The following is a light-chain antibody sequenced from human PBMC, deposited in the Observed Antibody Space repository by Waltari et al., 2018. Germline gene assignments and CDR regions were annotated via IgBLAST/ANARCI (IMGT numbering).Light chain of an antibody. CDR2: DAS. J-gene: IGKJ5*01. CDR1: QDISNY. Sequence: DIQMTQSPSSLSASVGDRVTITCQASQDISNYLNWYQQKPGKAPKLLIYDASNLETGVPSRFSGSGSVTDFTFTISSLQPEDIATYYCQQYDNPSFGQGTRLEIK. CDR3: QQYDNPS. V-gene: IGKV1-33*01.